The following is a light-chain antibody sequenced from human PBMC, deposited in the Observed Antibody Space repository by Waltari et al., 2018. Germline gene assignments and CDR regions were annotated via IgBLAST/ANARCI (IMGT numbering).Light chain of an antibody. J-gene: IGLJ2*01. V-gene: IGLV1-40*01. CDR1: SSNIGAGYR. CDR3: QAYDSGLGGVL. CDR2: GDT. Sequence: QSVLTQPPSVSGAPGQRVTVSCTGSSSNIGAGYRVHWYQQVQGSAPKFLIYGDTKRPSGGPDRFSAAKSGTSASLAIAGLLAEDEAEYYCQAYDSGLGGVLFGGGTKLTVL.